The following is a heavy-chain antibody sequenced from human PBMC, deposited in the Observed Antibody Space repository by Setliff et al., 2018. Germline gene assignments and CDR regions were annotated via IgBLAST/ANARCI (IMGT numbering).Heavy chain of an antibody. CDR1: GGSISSGSYY. CDR2: IYTSGST. CDR3: ASYGSNY. J-gene: IGHJ4*02. D-gene: IGHD1-26*01. Sequence: ASETLSLTCTVSGGSISSGSYYWSWIRQPAGKGLEWIGRIYTSGSTNYNPSLKSRVTISVDTSKNQFSLKLSSVTAADTAVYYCASYGSNYWGQGTLVTVSS. V-gene: IGHV4-61*02.